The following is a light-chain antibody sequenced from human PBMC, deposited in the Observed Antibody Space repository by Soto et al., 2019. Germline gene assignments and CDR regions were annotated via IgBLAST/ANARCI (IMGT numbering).Light chain of an antibody. Sequence: QSVLTQPPSLSAAPGQRVTISCSGSSSNIGNNYVSWYQQLPGTAPKFLIYDNKKRPSGIPDRFSGSKSGTSATLGITGLQTGDEADYYCATWDSSLSAVVFGGGTKVTVL. J-gene: IGLJ2*01. CDR3: ATWDSSLSAVV. V-gene: IGLV1-51*01. CDR1: SSNIGNNY. CDR2: DNK.